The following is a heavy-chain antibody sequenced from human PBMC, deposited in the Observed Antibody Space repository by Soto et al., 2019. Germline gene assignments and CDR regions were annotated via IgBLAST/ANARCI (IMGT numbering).Heavy chain of an antibody. V-gene: IGHV3-48*02. CDR2: ISSSSSTI. Sequence: GGSLRLSCAASGFTFSSYSMNWVRQAPGKGLEWVSYISSSSSTIYYADSVKGRFTISRDNAKNSLYLQMNSLRDEDTAVYYCARGNRQLLFRYFDLWGRGTLVTVSS. D-gene: IGHD2-2*01. J-gene: IGHJ2*01. CDR1: GFTFSSYS. CDR3: ARGNRQLLFRYFDL.